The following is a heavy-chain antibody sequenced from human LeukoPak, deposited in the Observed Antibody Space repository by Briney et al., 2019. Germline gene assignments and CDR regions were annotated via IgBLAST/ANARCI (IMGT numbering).Heavy chain of an antibody. CDR3: ARDRSSYAKGHFDY. J-gene: IGHJ4*01. CDR2: IYSSGSA. Sequence: PPETLSLTCTVSGYSITRGSYWAWIRQPPGKGLEWIGSIYSSGSASYNPSLKSRLSIVLDTSKNQFSLKVTSVTAADSAVYYCARDRSSYAKGHFDYWGQGTLVTVSS. D-gene: IGHD6-6*01. CDR1: GYSITRGSY. V-gene: IGHV4-38-2*02.